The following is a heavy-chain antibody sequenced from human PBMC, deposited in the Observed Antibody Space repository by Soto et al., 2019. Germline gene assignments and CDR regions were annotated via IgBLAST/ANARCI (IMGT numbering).Heavy chain of an antibody. D-gene: IGHD5-18*01. Sequence: EVQLLESGGGLVQPGGSLRLSCAASGFTFTSYAMNWVRQAPGKEQEWVSAISGSGGSTYYADSVKGRFTISRDNSKNTVDLQITSLRAEDTAVYYCAKDGSTVDTPLGMDVWGQGTTVTVS. CDR2: ISGSGGST. J-gene: IGHJ6*02. CDR1: GFTFTSYA. CDR3: AKDGSTVDTPLGMDV. V-gene: IGHV3-23*01.